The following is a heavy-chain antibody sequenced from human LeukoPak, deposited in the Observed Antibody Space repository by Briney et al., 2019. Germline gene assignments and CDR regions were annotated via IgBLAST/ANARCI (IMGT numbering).Heavy chain of an antibody. J-gene: IGHJ5*02. V-gene: IGHV4-34*01. Sequence: SETLSLTCAVYGGSFSGYYWSWIRQPPGKGLEWIGEINHSGSTNYNPSLKSRVTISVDTSKNQFSLKLNSVTAADTAVYYRARGANNWFDPWGQGTLVTVSS. CDR3: ARGANNWFDP. CDR1: GGSFSGYY. CDR2: INHSGST.